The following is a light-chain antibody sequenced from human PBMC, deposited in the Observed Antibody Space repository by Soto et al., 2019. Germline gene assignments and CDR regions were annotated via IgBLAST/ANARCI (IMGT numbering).Light chain of an antibody. J-gene: IGKJ2*01. CDR1: QGISNY. V-gene: IGKV1-27*01. CDR2: VTS. Sequence: DIQMTQSPSSLSASVGDRVTITCRASQGISNYLAWYQQKTGKVPKLLIYVTSTFDTGVPSWFSGSGYGTAFTLTISSLQPEDCATYYCQKYNNYPYTFGHGTKLEIK. CDR3: QKYNNYPYT.